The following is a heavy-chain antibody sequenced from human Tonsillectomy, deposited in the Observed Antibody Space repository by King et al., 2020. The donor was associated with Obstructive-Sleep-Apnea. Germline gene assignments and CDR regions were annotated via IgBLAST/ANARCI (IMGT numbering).Heavy chain of an antibody. Sequence: QLVQSGAEVKKPGASVKVSCKASGYTFTGYYIHWVRQAPGQGLEWMGWINPNSGGTHYAQKFQGRVTMTRDTSISTVYMELSRLRSDDTAVYHCARENADDEEEKGMDVWGQGTTVIVSS. V-gene: IGHV1-2*02. J-gene: IGHJ6*02. CDR2: INPNSGGT. CDR3: ARENADDEEEKGMDV. D-gene: IGHD1-1*01. CDR1: GYTFTGYY.